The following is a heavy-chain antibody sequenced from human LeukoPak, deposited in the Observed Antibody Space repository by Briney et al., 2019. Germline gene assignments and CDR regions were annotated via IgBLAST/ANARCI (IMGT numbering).Heavy chain of an antibody. CDR1: GFTFSGSA. CDR2: IRSKANSYAT. D-gene: IGHD3-22*01. CDR3: TRPLQDYYDSNGYYYAFDI. J-gene: IGHJ3*02. Sequence: GGSLRLSCAASGFTFSGSAMHWVRQASGKGLEWVGRIRSKANSYATAYAASVKGRFTISRDDSKNTAYLQMNSLKTEDTAVYYCTRPLQDYYDSNGYYYAFDIWGQGTMVTVSS. V-gene: IGHV3-73*01.